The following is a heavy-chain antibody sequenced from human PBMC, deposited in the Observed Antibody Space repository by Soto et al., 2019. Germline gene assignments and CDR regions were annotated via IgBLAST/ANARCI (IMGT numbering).Heavy chain of an antibody. D-gene: IGHD2-8*02. CDR2: IYHSGST. J-gene: IGHJ4*02. Sequence: PSETLSLTCTVSGDSITSSSHYWGWIRQPPGKGLECIANIYHSGSTYYNPSLKSRVTISLDKSKNQFSLKLTSVTAADTAVYYCARDKITGLFDYWGQGTLVTVSS. CDR1: GDSITSSSHY. CDR3: ARDKITGLFDY. V-gene: IGHV4-39*07.